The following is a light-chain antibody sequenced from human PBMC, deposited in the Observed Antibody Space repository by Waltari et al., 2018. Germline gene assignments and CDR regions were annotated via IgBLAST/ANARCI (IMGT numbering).Light chain of an antibody. CDR1: QSVTNW. CDR3: QQYSSSSRT. CDR2: KAS. J-gene: IGKJ1*01. Sequence: DIHMTQSPSTLSASVGDRVTITCRASQSVTNWLAWYQHKPGKVPKVLIYKASSLESGVPSRFSGRGYGTEFTLTINSLQPDDVATYYCQQYSSSSRTFGQGTKVEVK. V-gene: IGKV1-5*03.